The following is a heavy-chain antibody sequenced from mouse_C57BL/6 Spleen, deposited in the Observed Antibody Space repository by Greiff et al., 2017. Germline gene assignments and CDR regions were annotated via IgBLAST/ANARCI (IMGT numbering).Heavy chain of an antibody. Sequence: QVQLQQPGTELVKPGASVKLSCKASGYTFTSYWMHWVKQRPGQGLEWIGNINPSNGGTNYNEKFKSKATLTVDKSSSTAYMQLSSLTSEDSAVYYGARDRTAQAYFDYWGQGTTLTVSS. V-gene: IGHV1-53*01. J-gene: IGHJ2*01. CDR3: ARDRTAQAYFDY. CDR1: GYTFTSYW. D-gene: IGHD3-2*02. CDR2: INPSNGGT.